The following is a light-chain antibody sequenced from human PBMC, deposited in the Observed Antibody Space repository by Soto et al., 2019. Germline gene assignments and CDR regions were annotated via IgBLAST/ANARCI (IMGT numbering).Light chain of an antibody. CDR1: QSVSSSY. J-gene: IGKJ1*01. Sequence: EIVLTQSPGTLSLSPGERATLSCRASQSVSSSYLAWYQQKPGQAPRLLIYGASSRATGIPDRFSGSGSGTDFTLTISRLEPEDFAVYYCQQYNNWYGTFGQGTKVEIK. CDR3: QQYNNWYGT. V-gene: IGKV3-20*01. CDR2: GAS.